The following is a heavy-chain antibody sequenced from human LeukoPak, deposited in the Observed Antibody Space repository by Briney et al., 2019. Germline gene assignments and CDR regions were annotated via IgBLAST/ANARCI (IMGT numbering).Heavy chain of an antibody. CDR3: AKDLRLPNYGGNAWDKFDY. D-gene: IGHD4-23*01. J-gene: IGHJ4*02. Sequence: PGGSLRLSCVASGFTFSKYTMSWVRQAPGKGLEWVSGIYGGVTGSTFYAESVKGRFTISRDNSKNTLYLQMNSLRAEDTAVYYCAKDLRLPNYGGNAWDKFDYWGQGTLVTVSS. V-gene: IGHV3-23*01. CDR1: GFTFSKYT. CDR2: IYGGVTGST.